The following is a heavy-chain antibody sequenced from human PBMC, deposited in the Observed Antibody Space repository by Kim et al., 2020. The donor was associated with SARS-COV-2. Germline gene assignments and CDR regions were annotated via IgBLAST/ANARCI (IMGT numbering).Heavy chain of an antibody. Sequence: YTESDKGRFTISRDNSKNTLYLQMNSLRAEDTAVYYCARTLVLSGYYGMDVWGQGTTVTVSS. CDR3: ARTLVLSGYYGMDV. J-gene: IGHJ6*02. V-gene: IGHV3-33*01. D-gene: IGHD3-10*01.